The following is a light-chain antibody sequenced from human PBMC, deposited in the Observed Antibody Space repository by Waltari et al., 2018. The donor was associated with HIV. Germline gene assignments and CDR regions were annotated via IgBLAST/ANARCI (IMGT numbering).Light chain of an antibody. CDR2: SDA. CDR1: TLGNKY. J-gene: IGLJ1*01. CDR3: QAWDTTTAV. V-gene: IGLV3-1*01. Sequence: YDLTQQPSVSVSPGRTATITCSGDTLGNKYVSWYRQRPGQSPVLVIYSDAKRPPGIPERFSGSNSGSTATLTISGTQAMDEGDYYCQAWDTTTAVFGTGTRVTVL.